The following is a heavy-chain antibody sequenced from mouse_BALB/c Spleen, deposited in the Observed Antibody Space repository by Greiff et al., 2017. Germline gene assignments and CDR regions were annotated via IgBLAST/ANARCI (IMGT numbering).Heavy chain of an antibody. Sequence: VKLVESGPGLVQPSQSLSITCTVSGFSLTSYGVHWVRQSPGKGLEWLGVIWSGGSTDYNAAFISRLSISKDNSKSQVFFKMNSLQANDTAIYYCAIDGYYAMDYWGQGTSVTVSS. D-gene: IGHD2-3*01. V-gene: IGHV2-2*02. CDR1: GFSLTSYG. CDR3: AIDGYYAMDY. CDR2: IWSGGST. J-gene: IGHJ4*01.